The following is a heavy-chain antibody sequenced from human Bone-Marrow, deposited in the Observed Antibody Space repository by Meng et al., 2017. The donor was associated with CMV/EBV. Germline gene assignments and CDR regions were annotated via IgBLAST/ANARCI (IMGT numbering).Heavy chain of an antibody. CDR1: GFTFSSYS. CDR3: AREVVVVAATAYYYYGMDV. CDR2: ISSSSSYI. V-gene: IGHV3-21*01. Sequence: GESLKISCAASGFTFSSYSMNWVRQAPGKGLEWVLSISSSSSYIYYADSVKGRFTISRDNAKNSLYLQMNSLRAEDTAVYYCAREVVVVAATAYYYYGMDVWGQGTTVTVSS. D-gene: IGHD2-15*01. J-gene: IGHJ6*02.